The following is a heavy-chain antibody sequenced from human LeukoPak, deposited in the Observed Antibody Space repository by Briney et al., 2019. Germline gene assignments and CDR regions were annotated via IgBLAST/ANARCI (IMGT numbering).Heavy chain of an antibody. CDR1: GFTFSSYA. CDR2: ISSSGSTI. V-gene: IGHV3-48*01. D-gene: IGHD3-16*01. Sequence: PGGSLRLSCAASGFTFSSYAMSWVRQAPGKGLEWVSYISSSGSTIYYADSVKGRFTISRDNAKNSLFLQMNSLRVEDTAVYYCVRSGGGGGSYYYYYMDVWGKGTTVTVSS. J-gene: IGHJ6*03. CDR3: VRSGGGGGSYYYYYMDV.